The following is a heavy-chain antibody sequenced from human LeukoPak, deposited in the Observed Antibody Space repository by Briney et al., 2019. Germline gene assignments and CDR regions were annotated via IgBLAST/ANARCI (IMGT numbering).Heavy chain of an antibody. CDR1: GDSVSTNSVG. CDR3: ARDYDYVWGSYHRWFDP. V-gene: IGHV6-1*01. D-gene: IGHD3-16*02. CDR2: TYYNSNWYN. J-gene: IGHJ5*02. Sequence: SQTLSLTCAISGDSVSTNSVGWNWIRQSPSRGLEWLGRTYYNSNWYNHYAVSVKSRIIINPDTSKNQFSLQLNSVTPEDTAVYYCARDYDYVWGSYHRWFDPWGQGTLVTVSS.